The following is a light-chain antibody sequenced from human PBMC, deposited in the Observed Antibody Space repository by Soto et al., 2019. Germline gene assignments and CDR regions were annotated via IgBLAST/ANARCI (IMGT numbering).Light chain of an antibody. CDR3: CSYTGSYARV. Sequence: QSALTQPRSVSGSPGQSVTISCTGTSSNVGGYNYVSWYQQHPGKAPKLMIYDVSKRPSGVPDRFSGSKSGNTPSLTISGLPAEDEANTDRCSYTGSYARVFGGGPKLTFL. CDR2: DVS. V-gene: IGLV2-11*01. CDR1: SSNVGGYNY. J-gene: IGLJ2*01.